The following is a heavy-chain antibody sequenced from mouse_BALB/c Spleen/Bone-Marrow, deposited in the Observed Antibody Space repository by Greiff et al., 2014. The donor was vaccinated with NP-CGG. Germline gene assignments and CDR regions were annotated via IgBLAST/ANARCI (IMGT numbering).Heavy chain of an antibody. CDR1: GYTFTSYI. CDR2: INPYNDDT. Sequence: EVKLMESGPELVKPGASVKMSCKASGYTFTSYIMHWVKQEPGQGLEWIGYINPYNDDTKYNEKFKGKATLTSDKSSSTAYMELSSLTSEDSAVYYCARSYGSPFDYWGQGTTLTVSS. J-gene: IGHJ2*01. V-gene: IGHV1-14*01. CDR3: ARSYGSPFDY. D-gene: IGHD1-1*01.